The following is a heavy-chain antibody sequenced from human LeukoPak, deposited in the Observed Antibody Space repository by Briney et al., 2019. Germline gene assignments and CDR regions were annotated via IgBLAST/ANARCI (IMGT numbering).Heavy chain of an antibody. Sequence: GGSLRLSCAASGFTFSSYWMHWVRQGPGKGLVWVSRINGDGSSTNYADSVKGRFTISRDNAKNTLYLQMNSLRAEDTAAYHCTRHCSSTSCYPGTDVWGQGTTVTVSS. CDR3: TRHCSSTSCYPGTDV. CDR1: GFTFSSYW. J-gene: IGHJ6*02. V-gene: IGHV3-74*01. D-gene: IGHD2-2*01. CDR2: INGDGSST.